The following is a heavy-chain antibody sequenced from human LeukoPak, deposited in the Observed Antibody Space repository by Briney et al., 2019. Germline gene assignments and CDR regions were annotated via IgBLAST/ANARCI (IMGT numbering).Heavy chain of an antibody. CDR1: GFAFGSEA. CDR3: ARGHPHGWELYLDY. D-gene: IGHD1-26*01. J-gene: IGHJ4*02. CDR2: VSPGGGTT. Sequence: GGSLRLSCAVSGFAFGSEAMSWVRQSPARGLEWVASVSPGGGTTYYADHVRGRFTISRDNSKNTLYLQMNSLRVEDTAVYYCARGHPHGWELYLDYWGQGTLVTVSS. V-gene: IGHV3-23*01.